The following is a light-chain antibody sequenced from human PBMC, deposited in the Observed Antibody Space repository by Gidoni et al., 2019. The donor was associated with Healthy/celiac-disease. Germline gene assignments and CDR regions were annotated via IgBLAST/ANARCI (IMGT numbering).Light chain of an antibody. CDR2: DAS. Sequence: EFVLTQSPDTLSLSPGERATLSCRASQSVSSYLACYQQKPGQTHRLLIYDASNRATGIPARFSGSGSRTDFTLTISSLEPEDFAGYYCQQRSNWPTFGQGTKLEIK. J-gene: IGKJ2*01. CDR3: QQRSNWPT. CDR1: QSVSSY. V-gene: IGKV3-11*01.